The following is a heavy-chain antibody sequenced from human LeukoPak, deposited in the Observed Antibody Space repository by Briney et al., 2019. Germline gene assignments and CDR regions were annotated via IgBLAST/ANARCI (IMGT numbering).Heavy chain of an antibody. CDR2: MNPNSGNT. CDR1: GYTFTSYD. CDR3: ASRSGFYNWFDP. J-gene: IGHJ5*02. Sequence: ASVKVSCKASGYTFTSYDINWVRQATGQGLESMGWMNPNSGNTGYAQKFQGRVTMTRNTSISTAYMELSSLRSEDTAVYYCASRSGFYNWFDPWGQGTLVTVSS. D-gene: IGHD5-12*01. V-gene: IGHV1-8*01.